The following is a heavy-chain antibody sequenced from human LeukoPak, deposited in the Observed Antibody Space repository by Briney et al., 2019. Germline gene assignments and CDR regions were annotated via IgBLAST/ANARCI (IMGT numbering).Heavy chain of an antibody. Sequence: GGSLRLSCAASGFTLSSYWMTWVRQAPGKGLERVANINQDGSDKNYVDSVKGRFTISRDDAKNSLFLEMNNLRVGDTAVFYCARDLPAARPRPGYFYSMDVWGQGTTVTVSS. D-gene: IGHD6-6*01. J-gene: IGHJ6*02. CDR2: INQDGSDK. CDR1: GFTLSSYW. CDR3: ARDLPAARPRPGYFYSMDV. V-gene: IGHV3-7*01.